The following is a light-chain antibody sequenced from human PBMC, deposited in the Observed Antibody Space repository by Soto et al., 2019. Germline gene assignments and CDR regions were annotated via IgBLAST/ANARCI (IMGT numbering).Light chain of an antibody. CDR1: SSDVGAYKY. Sequence: QSALTQPPSASGSPGQSVTISCTGTSSDVGAYKYVSWYQQYPGKAPKLMIYEVSKRPSGVPDRFSGSKSGNTASLTVSGPQAEDEANYYCTSYVGSNIWVFGGGIKLTVL. V-gene: IGLV2-8*01. J-gene: IGLJ3*02. CDR3: TSYVGSNIWV. CDR2: EVS.